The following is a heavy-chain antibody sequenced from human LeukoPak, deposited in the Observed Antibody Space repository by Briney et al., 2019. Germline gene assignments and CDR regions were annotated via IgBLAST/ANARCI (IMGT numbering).Heavy chain of an antibody. CDR1: GFTFSSYS. J-gene: IGHJ3*02. Sequence: GGSLRPSCAASGFTFSSYSMNWVRQAPGKGLEWVSYISSSSSTIYYADSVKGRFTISRDNAKTSLYLQMNSLRAEDTALYYCARDLTRIPTDAFDIWGQGTMVTVSS. CDR2: ISSSSSTI. V-gene: IGHV3-48*04. CDR3: ARDLTRIPTDAFDI. D-gene: IGHD2-15*01.